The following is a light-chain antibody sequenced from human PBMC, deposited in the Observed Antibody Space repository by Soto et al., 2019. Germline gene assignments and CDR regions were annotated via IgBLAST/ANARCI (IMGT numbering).Light chain of an antibody. CDR2: GAS. CDR1: QSVSSN. J-gene: IGKJ1*01. V-gene: IGKV3-15*01. Sequence: DIEMTQSPATLSVSPGERATLSCRASQSVSSNLAWYQQAPGQAPRLLIYGASTRATGIPARFSGSGSGTEFTLTISSLQSEDFAVYYCQHYNNWPPWTFGQGTKVEIK. CDR3: QHYNNWPPWT.